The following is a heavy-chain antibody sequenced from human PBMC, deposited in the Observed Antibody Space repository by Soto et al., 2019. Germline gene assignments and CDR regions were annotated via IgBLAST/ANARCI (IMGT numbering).Heavy chain of an antibody. CDR2: IYPGDSDT. J-gene: IGHJ4*02. CDR1: GYSFTSYW. Sequence: PGESLKISCKGSGYSFTSYWIGWVRQMPGKGLEWMGIIYPGDSDTRYSPSFQGQVTISADKSISTAYLQWSSLKASDTAMYYCGTYGPSGYYNSGTYYFDYWGQGTLVTVSS. V-gene: IGHV5-51*01. CDR3: GTYGPSGYYNSGTYYFDY. D-gene: IGHD3-3*01.